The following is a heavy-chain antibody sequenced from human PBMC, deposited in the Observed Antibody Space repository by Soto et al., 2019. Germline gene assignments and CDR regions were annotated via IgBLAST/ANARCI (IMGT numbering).Heavy chain of an antibody. D-gene: IGHD3-10*01. CDR1: GGSISSGGYY. CDR2: IYSSAYT. Sequence: QVQLQESGPGLVKPSQTLSLACTVSGGSISSGGYYWSWIRQHPGKGLEWIGYIYSSAYTYYNPSTKTRVTISVDMSKNQLSLKLYSVTAAATAVYDCARGRGFGDNGSGIDYSGQGPLVTVS. V-gene: IGHV4-31*03. J-gene: IGHJ4*02. CDR3: ARGRGFGDNGSGIDY.